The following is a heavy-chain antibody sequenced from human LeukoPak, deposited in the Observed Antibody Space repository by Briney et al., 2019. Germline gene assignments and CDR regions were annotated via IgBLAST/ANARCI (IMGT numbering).Heavy chain of an antibody. CDR1: GFTFSSYA. CDR2: ISYDGSNK. D-gene: IGHD6-13*01. Sequence: PGGSLRLSCAASGFTFSSYAMHWVRQAPGKGLEWVAVISYDGSNKYYADSVKGRFTISRDNSKNTLYLQMNSLRAEDTAVYYCARDSRIAAAGSYFDYWGQGTLVIVSS. V-gene: IGHV3-30-3*01. CDR3: ARDSRIAAAGSYFDY. J-gene: IGHJ4*02.